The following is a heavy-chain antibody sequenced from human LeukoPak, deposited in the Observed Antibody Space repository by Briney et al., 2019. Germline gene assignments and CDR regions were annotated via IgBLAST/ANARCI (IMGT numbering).Heavy chain of an antibody. D-gene: IGHD2-15*01. CDR3: ARGGADIVVVVAATTLDY. Sequence: ASETLSLTCAVSGGSFSGYYWSWIRQPPGKGLEWIGEINHSGSTNYNPSLKGRVTISVDTSKNQFSLKLSSVTAADTAVYYCARGGADIVVVVAATTLDYWGQGTLVTVSS. CDR2: INHSGST. J-gene: IGHJ4*02. CDR1: GGSFSGYY. V-gene: IGHV4-34*01.